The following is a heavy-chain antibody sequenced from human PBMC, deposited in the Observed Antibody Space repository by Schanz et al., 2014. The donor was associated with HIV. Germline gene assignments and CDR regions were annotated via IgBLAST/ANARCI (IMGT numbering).Heavy chain of an antibody. D-gene: IGHD3-3*02. CDR3: ARAAFSSEYYYGMDV. Sequence: QVQLVQSGAEVKKPGASVKVSCKASGYIFTSNGISWVRQAPGQGLEWMGGIIPIFGTANYAQKFQGRVTIIADESTSTAYMELSSLRSADTAVYFCARAAFSSEYYYGMDVWGQGTQVTVSS. V-gene: IGHV1-69*13. CDR2: IIPIFGTA. J-gene: IGHJ6*02. CDR1: GYIFTSNG.